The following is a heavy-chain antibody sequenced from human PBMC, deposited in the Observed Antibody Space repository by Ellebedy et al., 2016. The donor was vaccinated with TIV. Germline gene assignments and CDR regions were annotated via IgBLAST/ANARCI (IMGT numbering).Heavy chain of an antibody. CDR2: ISPSGGST. Sequence: ASVKVSCKASGYAFTSYFLHWVRQAPGQGLEWMGIISPSGGSTTYAQKFQGRVTMTRDTSTSTVYMELSSLRYEDTAVYYCARAFDSDFWGQGTLVTVSS. D-gene: IGHD2/OR15-2a*01. V-gene: IGHV1-46*01. CDR1: GYAFTSYF. CDR3: ARAFDSDF. J-gene: IGHJ4*02.